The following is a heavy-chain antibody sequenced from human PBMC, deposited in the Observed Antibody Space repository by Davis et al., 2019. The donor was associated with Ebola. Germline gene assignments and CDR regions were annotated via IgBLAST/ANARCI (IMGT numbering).Heavy chain of an antibody. CDR2: IWYDESKK. CDR3: ARRGHDYVWGSLAFFEY. CDR1: GFTFGAYA. J-gene: IGHJ4*02. Sequence: GGSLRLSCTTSGFTFGAYAMSWVRQAPGKGLEWVASIWYDESKKYYADSVKGRFSISRDNSKNTVDLQMDNLRAEDTAVYFCARRGHDYVWGSLAFFEYWGQGTLVTVSS. V-gene: IGHV3-33*01. D-gene: IGHD3-16*01.